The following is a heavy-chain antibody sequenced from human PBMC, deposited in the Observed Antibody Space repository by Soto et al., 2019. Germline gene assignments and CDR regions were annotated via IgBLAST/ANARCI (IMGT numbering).Heavy chain of an antibody. Sequence: EVQLVESGGGLVQSGGSLRLSCAASGFTLGNYWMHWVRQAPGKGLVWVSRINDYGTTINYAESVEGRFIISRDDAKSEVYLQMNNLRAEDSAVYYCARGGLEPLDSWGQGALVTVSS. D-gene: IGHD1-1*01. J-gene: IGHJ4*02. CDR1: GFTLGNYW. CDR2: INDYGTTI. CDR3: ARGGLEPLDS. V-gene: IGHV3-74*01.